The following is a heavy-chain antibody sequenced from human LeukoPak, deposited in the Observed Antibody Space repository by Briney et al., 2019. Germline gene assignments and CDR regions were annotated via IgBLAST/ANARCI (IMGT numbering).Heavy chain of an antibody. CDR1: GGSISSSSYY. CDR2: IYYSGST. Sequence: PSETLSLTCTVSGGSISSSSYYWGWLRQPPGKGLEWIGSIYYSGSTYYNPSLKSRVTIPVDTSKNQFSLKLSSVTAADTAVYYCARQWIQLWPYFDYWGQGTLVTVSS. CDR3: ARQWIQLWPYFDY. D-gene: IGHD5-18*01. V-gene: IGHV4-39*01. J-gene: IGHJ4*02.